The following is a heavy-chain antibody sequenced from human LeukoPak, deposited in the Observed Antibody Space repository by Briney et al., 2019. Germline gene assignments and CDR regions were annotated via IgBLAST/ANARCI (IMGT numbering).Heavy chain of an antibody. CDR2: IYYSGST. Sequence: SETLSLTCTVSGGSISSYYWSWIRQPPGKGLEWIGYIYYSGSTNYNPSLKSRVTISVDTSKNQFSLKLSSVTAADTAVYYCARSVGATTFDYWGQGTLVTVSS. V-gene: IGHV4-59*01. J-gene: IGHJ4*02. D-gene: IGHD1-26*01. CDR3: ARSVGATTFDY. CDR1: GGSISSYY.